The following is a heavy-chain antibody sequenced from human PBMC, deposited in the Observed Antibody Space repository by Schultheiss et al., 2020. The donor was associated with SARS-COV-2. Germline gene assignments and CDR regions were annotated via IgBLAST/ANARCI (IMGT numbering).Heavy chain of an antibody. CDR3: AREGEFHYGMDV. V-gene: IGHV3-64*01. J-gene: IGHJ6*02. CDR2: ISSNGGST. D-gene: IGHD2-21*01. Sequence: GGSLRLSCAASGFTFSSYAMHWVRQAPGKGLEYVSAISSNGGSTYYANSVKGRFTISRDNAKNSLYLQMNSLRAEDTAVYYCAREGEFHYGMDVWGQGTTVTVSS. CDR1: GFTFSSYA.